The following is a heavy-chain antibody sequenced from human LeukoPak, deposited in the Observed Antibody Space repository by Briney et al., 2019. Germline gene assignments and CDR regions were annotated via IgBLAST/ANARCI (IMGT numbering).Heavy chain of an antibody. CDR2: IYYSGST. D-gene: IGHD3-22*01. Sequence: SETLSLTCTVSGGSISSHYWSWIRQPPGKGLEWVGYIYYSGSTNYNPSLKSRVTISVDTSKNQFSLKLSSVTAADTDVYYCARVNSPDSSGYFPLIDYRGQGTLVTVSS. J-gene: IGHJ4*02. V-gene: IGHV4-59*11. CDR3: ARVNSPDSSGYFPLIDY. CDR1: GGSISSHY.